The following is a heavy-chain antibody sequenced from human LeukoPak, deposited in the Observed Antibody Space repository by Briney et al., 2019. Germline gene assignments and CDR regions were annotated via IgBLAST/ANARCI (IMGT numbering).Heavy chain of an antibody. CDR3: ASLGEQWLVQYLHY. J-gene: IGHJ4*02. CDR1: GFTFSDYY. CDR2: ISSSGSTI. Sequence: GGSLRLSCAASGFTFSDYYMSWIRQAPGKGLEWVSYISSSGSTIYYADSVKGRFTISRDNAKNSLYLQMNSLRAEDTAVYYCASLGEQWLVQYLHYWGQGTLVTVSS. V-gene: IGHV3-11*01. D-gene: IGHD6-19*01.